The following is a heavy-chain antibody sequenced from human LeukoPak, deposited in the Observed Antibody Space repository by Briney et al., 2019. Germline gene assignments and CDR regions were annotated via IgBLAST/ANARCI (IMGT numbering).Heavy chain of an antibody. CDR2: INPSGGST. CDR1: GYTFTSYY. CDR3: ARDGSKSGVAAAPNYYFDY. Sequence: ASVKVSCKASGYTFTSYYMHWVRQAPGQGLEWMGIINPSGGSTSYAQKFQSRVTMTRDTSTSTVYMELSSLRAEDTAVYYCARDGSKSGVAAAPNYYFDYWGKGTLVTVSS. J-gene: IGHJ4*02. D-gene: IGHD6-13*01. V-gene: IGHV1-46*01.